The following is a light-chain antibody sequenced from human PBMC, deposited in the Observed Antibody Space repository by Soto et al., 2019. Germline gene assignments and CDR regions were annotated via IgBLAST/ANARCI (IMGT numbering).Light chain of an antibody. V-gene: IGKV4-1*01. CDR1: QSVLYSSNNKNY. Sequence: DIVMTQSPDSLAVSLGERTTMNCKSSQSVLYSSNNKNYLAWYQQKPGQPPKLLIYWASTRESGVPDRFSGSGSGTDFTLTISSLQAEDVAVYYCQQRSNWPPNFTFGPGTKVDIK. CDR3: QQRSNWPPNFT. J-gene: IGKJ3*01. CDR2: WAS.